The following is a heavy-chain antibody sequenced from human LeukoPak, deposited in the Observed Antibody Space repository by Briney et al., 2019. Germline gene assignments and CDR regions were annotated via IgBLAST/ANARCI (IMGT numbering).Heavy chain of an antibody. CDR3: ARTMVRGVIISWYFDY. CDR2: IYPGDPDT. V-gene: IGHV5-51*01. D-gene: IGHD3-10*01. J-gene: IGHJ4*02. Sequence: GGSLKISCKGSGYSFTSYWIGWVRQMPGKGLEWMGIIYPGDPDTRYSPSFQGQVTISADKSISTAYLQWSSLKASDTAMYYCARTMVRGVIISWYFDYWGQGTLVTVSS. CDR1: GYSFTSYW.